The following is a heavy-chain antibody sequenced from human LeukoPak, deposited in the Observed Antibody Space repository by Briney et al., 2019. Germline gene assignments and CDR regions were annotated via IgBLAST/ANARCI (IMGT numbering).Heavy chain of an antibody. CDR1: GFTFSSYS. Sequence: PGESLKISCAASGFTFSSYSMNWVRQAPGKGLEWVSSISSSSSCIYYADSVKGRFTISRDNAKNSLYLQMNSLRAEDTAVYYCARDQERNAVAGTLGYWGQGTLVTVSS. V-gene: IGHV3-21*01. J-gene: IGHJ4*02. D-gene: IGHD6-19*01. CDR3: ARDQERNAVAGTLGY. CDR2: ISSSSSCI.